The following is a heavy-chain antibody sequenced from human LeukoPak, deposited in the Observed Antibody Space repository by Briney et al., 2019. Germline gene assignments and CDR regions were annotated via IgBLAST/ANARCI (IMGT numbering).Heavy chain of an antibody. V-gene: IGHV3-30*02. D-gene: IGHD3-10*01. CDR2: IRYDGSNK. J-gene: IGHJ4*02. Sequence: LTGGSLRLSCAASGFTFSSYGMHWVRQAPGKGLEWVAFIRYDGSNKYYADSVKGRFTISRDDSKNTLYLQMNSLRAEDTAVYYCAKGQIGEYYFDYWGQGTLVTVSS. CDR3: AKGQIGEYYFDY. CDR1: GFTFSSYG.